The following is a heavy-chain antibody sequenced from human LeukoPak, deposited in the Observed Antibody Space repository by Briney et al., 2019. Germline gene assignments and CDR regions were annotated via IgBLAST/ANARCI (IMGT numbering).Heavy chain of an antibody. CDR3: AKGYCSCTSCYIDY. Sequence: PGRSLRLSCAASGFTFDDYAMHWVRQAPGKGLEWVSGISWNSGSIGYADSVKGRFTISRDNAKNSLYLQMNSLRAEDTALYYCAKGYCSCTSCYIDYWGQGTLVTVSS. CDR2: ISWNSGSI. D-gene: IGHD2-2*02. V-gene: IGHV3-9*01. CDR1: GFTFDDYA. J-gene: IGHJ4*02.